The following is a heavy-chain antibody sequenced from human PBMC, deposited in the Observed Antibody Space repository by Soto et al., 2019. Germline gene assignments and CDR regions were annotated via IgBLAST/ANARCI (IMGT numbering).Heavy chain of an antibody. CDR3: ARRHLGY. V-gene: IGHV3-7*01. Sequence: VVSLRLSCAASGFTFSSYWISWVRQAPGKGLXXVAXIXXXGXXXXYVDSVKGRFTISRDNAKKSLYLQMNSLRAEDTAVYYCARRHLGYWGQGTLVTVSS. J-gene: IGHJ4*02. CDR2: IXXXGXXX. CDR1: GFTFSSYW.